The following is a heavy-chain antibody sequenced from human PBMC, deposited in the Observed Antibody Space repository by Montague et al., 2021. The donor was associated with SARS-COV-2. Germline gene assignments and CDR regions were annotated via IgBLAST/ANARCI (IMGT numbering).Heavy chain of an antibody. J-gene: IGHJ5*02. Sequence: TLSLTCTVSIGSISSGSYYWSWIRQPAGKGLEWIGRIYTSGSTNYNPSLKSQVTISVDTSKNQFSLKLSSVTAADTAVYYCARDGYSSDWNGLHCFDPWGQGTLVTVSS. CDR1: IGSISSGSYY. CDR3: ARDGYSSDWNGLHCFDP. CDR2: IYTSGST. V-gene: IGHV4-61*02. D-gene: IGHD6-25*01.